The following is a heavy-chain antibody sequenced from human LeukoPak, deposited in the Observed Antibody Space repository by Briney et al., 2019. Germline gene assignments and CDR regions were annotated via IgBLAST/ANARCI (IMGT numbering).Heavy chain of an antibody. CDR3: ARAGWVLDYFDY. V-gene: IGHV3-30-3*01. CDR2: ISYDGSNK. D-gene: IGHD2-8*02. Sequence: GGSLRLSCAASGFTFSSYAMHWVRQAPGKGLEWVAVISYDGSNKYYADSVKGRFTISRDNSKNTLYLQMNSLRAEDTAVYYCARAGWVLDYFDYWGQGTLVTVST. J-gene: IGHJ4*02. CDR1: GFTFSSYA.